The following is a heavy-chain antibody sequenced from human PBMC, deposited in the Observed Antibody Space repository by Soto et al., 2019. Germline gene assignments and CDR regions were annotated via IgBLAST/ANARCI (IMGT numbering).Heavy chain of an antibody. CDR3: ARESEDLTSNFDY. Sequence: PGGSLRLSCAASGFTFRTFDIHWVRQSTGKGLDWVSTIDSSGYTYFPDSVKGRFTISRDFAENSLYLHLHSLGVEDTAVYYCARESEDLTSNFDYWGQGTLVTVS. CDR1: GFTFRTFD. J-gene: IGHJ4*02. V-gene: IGHV3-13*01. CDR2: IDSSGYT.